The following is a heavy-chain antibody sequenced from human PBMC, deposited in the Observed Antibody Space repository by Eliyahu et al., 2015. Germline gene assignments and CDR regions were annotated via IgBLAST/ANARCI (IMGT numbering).Heavy chain of an antibody. V-gene: IGHV3-33*01. CDR1: GIXFRRXG. Sequence: QMHLVESGGGVVQPGRSLRLXCLASGIXFRRXGMHWVRQAPGKGLEWVAVIWHDGSNQYYADSVKGRFTISRDNSRNTLYLQVNSLRVEDTAVYYCARQQLTSRGPQDDALDVWGQGTMVTVSS. CDR2: IWHDGSNQ. J-gene: IGHJ3*01. CDR3: ARQQLTSRGPQDDALDV. D-gene: IGHD1-1*01.